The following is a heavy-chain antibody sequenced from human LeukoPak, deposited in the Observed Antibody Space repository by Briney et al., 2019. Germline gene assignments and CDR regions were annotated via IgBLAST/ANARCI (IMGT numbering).Heavy chain of an antibody. CDR2: INPNSGGT. CDR1: GYTFTGYY. CDR3: ARGPAMARDYYYYGMDV. J-gene: IGHJ6*02. Sequence: ASVKVSCKASGYTFTGYYVHWVRQAPGQGLEWMGWINPNSGGTNYAQKFQGRVTMTRDTSISTAYMELSRLRSDDTAVYYCARGPAMARDYYYYGMDVWGQGTTVTVSS. D-gene: IGHD5-18*01. V-gene: IGHV1-2*02.